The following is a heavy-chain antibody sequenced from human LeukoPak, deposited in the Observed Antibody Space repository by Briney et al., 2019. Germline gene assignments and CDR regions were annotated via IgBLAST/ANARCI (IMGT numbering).Heavy chain of an antibody. V-gene: IGHV3-23*01. Sequence: GGSLRLSCAASGFTFSSYAMSWVRQAPGKGLEWVSAISGSGGSTYYADSVKGRFTISRDNSKNTLYLQMNSLRAEDTAVYYCAKDPPDGRSHIATGPTHWGQGTLVTVSS. D-gene: IGHD1-14*01. CDR2: ISGSGGST. J-gene: IGHJ4*02. CDR1: GFTFSSYA. CDR3: AKDPPDGRSHIATGPTH.